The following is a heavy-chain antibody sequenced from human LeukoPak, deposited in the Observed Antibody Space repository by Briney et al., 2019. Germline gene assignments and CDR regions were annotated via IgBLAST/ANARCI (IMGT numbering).Heavy chain of an antibody. D-gene: IGHD3-22*01. CDR1: GYTFTGYY. CDR3: ARDRMGYDSSGYSI. Sequence: ASVKVSCKASGYTFTGYYMHWVRQAPGQGLEWMGWINPNSGGTNYAQKFQGRVTMTRDTSISTAYMELSRLRSDDTAVYYCARDRMGYDSSGYSIWGQGTMVTVSS. V-gene: IGHV1-2*02. CDR2: INPNSGGT. J-gene: IGHJ3*02.